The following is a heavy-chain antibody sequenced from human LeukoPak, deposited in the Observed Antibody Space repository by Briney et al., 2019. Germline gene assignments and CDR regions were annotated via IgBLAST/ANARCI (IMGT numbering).Heavy chain of an antibody. CDR3: VRWGGVSSY. CDR2: ISSSGNTK. Sequence: GGSLRLSCAASAFTFSSYEMNWVRQAPGKGLEWVSFISSSGNTKNYADSVKGRFTVSRDNAKNSLYLQMNSLRAEDKAVYYCVRWGGVSSYWGQGTLVSVSS. V-gene: IGHV3-48*03. D-gene: IGHD3-16*01. J-gene: IGHJ4*02. CDR1: AFTFSSYE.